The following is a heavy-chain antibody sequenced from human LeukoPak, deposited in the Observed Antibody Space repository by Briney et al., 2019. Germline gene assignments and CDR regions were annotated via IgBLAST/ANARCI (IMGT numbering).Heavy chain of an antibody. V-gene: IGHV3-7*01. J-gene: IGHJ6*03. Sequence: PGGSLRLSCAASGFTFSSYWMSWVRQAPGKGLEWVANIKKDGSEKYYVDSVKGRFTISRDNAKTSLYLQMNSLRAEDTAVYYCARDKSKSMGRGVIIKDHSYYYMDVWGKGTTVTISS. CDR1: GFTFSSYW. CDR2: IKKDGSEK. CDR3: ARDKSKSMGRGVIIKDHSYYYMDV. D-gene: IGHD3-10*01.